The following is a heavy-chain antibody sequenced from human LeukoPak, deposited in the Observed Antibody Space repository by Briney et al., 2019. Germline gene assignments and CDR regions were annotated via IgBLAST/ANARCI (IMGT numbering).Heavy chain of an antibody. CDR2: IDPSDSYT. D-gene: IGHD3-22*01. Sequence: GESLKISCKGSGYSFTSYWISWVRQMPGKDLEWMGRIDPSDSYTNYSPSFQGHVTISADKSISTAYLQWSSLKASDTAMYYCARQDDSSGYDFDYWGQGILVTVSS. CDR3: ARQDDSSGYDFDY. J-gene: IGHJ4*02. V-gene: IGHV5-10-1*01. CDR1: GYSFTSYW.